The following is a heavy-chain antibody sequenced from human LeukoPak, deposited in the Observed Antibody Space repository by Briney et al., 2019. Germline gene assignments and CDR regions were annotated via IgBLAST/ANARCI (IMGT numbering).Heavy chain of an antibody. Sequence: GASVKISCKASGYTFTDYYMHWVQQAPGKGLEWMGRVDPEDGDTIYAEKFQGRVTITADTSTDTAYMELSSLRSEDTAVYYCARDSRAAAGPNYYYYMDVWGKGTTVTVSS. CDR3: ARDSRAAAGPNYYYYMDV. CDR2: VDPEDGDT. V-gene: IGHV1-69-2*01. CDR1: GYTFTDYY. D-gene: IGHD6-13*01. J-gene: IGHJ6*03.